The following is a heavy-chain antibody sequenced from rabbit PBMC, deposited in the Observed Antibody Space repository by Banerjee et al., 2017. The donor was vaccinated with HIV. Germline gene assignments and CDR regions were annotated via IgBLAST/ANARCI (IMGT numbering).Heavy chain of an antibody. CDR3: ARDVSGDGYGYLEL. V-gene: IGHV1S7*01. Sequence: QLKESGGGLVQPGGSLKLSCKASGFDFSSYYMSWVRQAPGKGLEWIGYIDPVFGSTYYASWVNGRFTISSHNAQNTLYLQLNSLTAADTATYFCARDVSGDGYGYLELWGQGTLVTVS. CDR1: GFDFSSYY. D-gene: IGHD6-1*01. CDR2: IDPVFGST. J-gene: IGHJ4*01.